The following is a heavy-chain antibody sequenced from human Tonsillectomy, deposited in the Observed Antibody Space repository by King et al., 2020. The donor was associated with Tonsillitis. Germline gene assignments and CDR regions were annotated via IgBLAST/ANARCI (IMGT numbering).Heavy chain of an antibody. Sequence: LQLQESGPGLVKPSGTLSLTCAVSGGSISSSNWWSGVRQPPGKGLEGIGEIYNSGSTNYNPSLKSRVTITVDKSKNQFSLKLSSVTAADTAVYYCATGTYYYDSSGYSPLDYWGQGTLVTVSS. J-gene: IGHJ4*02. CDR2: IYNSGST. D-gene: IGHD3-22*01. V-gene: IGHV4-4*02. CDR3: ATGTYYYDSSGYSPLDY. CDR1: GGSISSSNW.